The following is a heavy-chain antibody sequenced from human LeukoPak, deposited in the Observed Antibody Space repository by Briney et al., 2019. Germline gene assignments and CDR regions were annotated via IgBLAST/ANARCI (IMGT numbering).Heavy chain of an antibody. CDR1: GFIFTSYS. D-gene: IGHD3-22*01. J-gene: IGHJ4*02. Sequence: GGSLRLSCAASGFIFTSYSMKWVRQAPGKGLEWVSYISSTSRTMYSADSLKGRFTISRDNAKNSLYLQMNSLRAEDTAAYYCARDFTYCDSTDNEDYWGQGTLVTVSS. CDR3: ARDFTYCDSTDNEDY. CDR2: ISSTSRTM. V-gene: IGHV3-48*01.